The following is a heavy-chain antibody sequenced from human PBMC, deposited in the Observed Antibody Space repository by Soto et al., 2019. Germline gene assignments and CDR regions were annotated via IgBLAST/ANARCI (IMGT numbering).Heavy chain of an antibody. CDR2: VHHSWGS. CDR1: GGSISSYY. CDR3: ARQGFGPLHGLVDV. D-gene: IGHD3-10*01. J-gene: IGHJ6*02. Sequence: QVQLQESGPGLVKPSETLSLSCTVSGGSISSYYWSWFRQSPGKRMEWIGYVHHSWGSSYNPSLQSRVATSLATSKSQFYPKVTSVTATDTAVYYCARQGFGPLHGLVDVWGQGTTVTVSS. V-gene: IGHV4-59*08.